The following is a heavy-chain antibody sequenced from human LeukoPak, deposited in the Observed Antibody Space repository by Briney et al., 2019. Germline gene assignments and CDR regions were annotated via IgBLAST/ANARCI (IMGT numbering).Heavy chain of an antibody. Sequence: GGSLRLSCAASGFTFSPSWMHWVRQAPGKGLVWVSRINSDGSSTSYADSVKGRFTISRDNAKNTLYLQMNSLRAEDTGVYYCARDRNTGSSYENLFESWGQGTLVTVSS. V-gene: IGHV3-74*01. CDR3: ARDRNTGSSYENLFES. D-gene: IGHD1-26*01. CDR1: GFTFSPSW. CDR2: INSDGSST. J-gene: IGHJ4*02.